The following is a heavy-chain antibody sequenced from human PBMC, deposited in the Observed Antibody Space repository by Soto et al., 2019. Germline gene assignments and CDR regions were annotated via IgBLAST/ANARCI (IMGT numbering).Heavy chain of an antibody. D-gene: IGHD6-19*01. Sequence: SVKVSCKASGGTFSSYAISWVRQAPGQGLEWMGGIIPIFGTANYAQKFQGRVTITADESTSTAYMELSSLRSEDAAVYYCARDHPYSSASFDYWGQGTLVTVSS. J-gene: IGHJ4*02. CDR3: ARDHPYSSASFDY. CDR1: GGTFSSYA. V-gene: IGHV1-69*13. CDR2: IIPIFGTA.